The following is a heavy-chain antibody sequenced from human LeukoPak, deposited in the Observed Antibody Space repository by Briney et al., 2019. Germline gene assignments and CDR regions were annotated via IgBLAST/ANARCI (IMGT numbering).Heavy chain of an antibody. V-gene: IGHV3-48*03. D-gene: IGHD2-15*01. CDR1: GCTLSSYE. Sequence: PGGSLRLSCAASGCTLSSYEMTGVRQAPGTGLEWVSYISSGGGLTFYADSVKGRFTISRDTAKNSLYLQMNNLRGEDTALYYCARDISSSTRAFDIWGQGTMVTVSS. J-gene: IGHJ3*02. CDR3: ARDISSSTRAFDI. CDR2: ISSGGGLT.